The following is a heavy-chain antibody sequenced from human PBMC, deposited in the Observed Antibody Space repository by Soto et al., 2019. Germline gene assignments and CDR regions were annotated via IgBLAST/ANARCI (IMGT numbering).Heavy chain of an antibody. CDR3: ATHDIVVVPAAMGDYYYYGMDV. Sequence: GASVKLSCKASGYTFTSYYMHWVRQAPGQGLEWMGIINPSGGSTSYAQKFQGRVTMTRDTSTSTVYMELSSLRSEDTAVYYCATHDIVVVPAAMGDYYYYGMDVWGQGTTVTVSS. V-gene: IGHV1-46*01. D-gene: IGHD2-2*01. CDR2: INPSGGST. J-gene: IGHJ6*02. CDR1: GYTFTSYY.